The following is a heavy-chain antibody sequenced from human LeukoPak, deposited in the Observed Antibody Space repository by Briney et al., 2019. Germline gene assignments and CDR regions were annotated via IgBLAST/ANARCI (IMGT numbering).Heavy chain of an antibody. Sequence: SETLSLTCTVSGGSISNYYWSWIRQPPGKGLEWIGYIYYNGNTNHNPSLKSRVTISVDTSKNQFSLKLSSVTAADTAVYFCARGGVVIAASMDVWGQGTTDTVSS. D-gene: IGHD2-15*01. CDR3: ARGGVVIAASMDV. CDR1: GGSISNYY. J-gene: IGHJ6*02. CDR2: IYYNGNT. V-gene: IGHV4-59*01.